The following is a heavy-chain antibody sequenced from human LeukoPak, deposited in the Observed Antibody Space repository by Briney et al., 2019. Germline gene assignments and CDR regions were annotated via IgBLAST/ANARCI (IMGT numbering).Heavy chain of an antibody. Sequence: GGSLRLSCAASGFIFSNYITNWVRQAPGKGLEWVSYIGSTIYYADSVKGRFTISRDNAKNSLYLQMNSLRAEDTAVYYCARDRGIVGTTGYYYMDVWGKGTTVTVSS. D-gene: IGHD1-26*01. V-gene: IGHV3-48*04. CDR3: ARDRGIVGTTGYYYMDV. J-gene: IGHJ6*03. CDR2: IGSTI. CDR1: GFIFSNYI.